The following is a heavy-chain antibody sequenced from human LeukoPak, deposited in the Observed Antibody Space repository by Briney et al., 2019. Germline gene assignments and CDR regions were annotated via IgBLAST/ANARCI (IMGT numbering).Heavy chain of an antibody. Sequence: PGGSLRLSCAASGFTFSDYWMHWVRQAPGKGLVWVSRIRTDGRDISYADSVKGRFTISRDNAKNSLYLQMNSLRVEDTAVYYCARGPMTIISIGGQGTLVTVSS. D-gene: IGHD4/OR15-4a*01. CDR1: GFTFSDYW. V-gene: IGHV3-74*01. CDR3: ARGPMTIISI. J-gene: IGHJ4*02. CDR2: IRTDGRDI.